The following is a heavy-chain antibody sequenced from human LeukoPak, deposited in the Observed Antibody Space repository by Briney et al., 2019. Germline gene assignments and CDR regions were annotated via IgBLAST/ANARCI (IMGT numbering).Heavy chain of an antibody. V-gene: IGHV1-69*05. J-gene: IGHJ3*02. CDR3: ASRDWRRGIGYCSGGSCLPLHDAFDI. CDR2: IIPIFGTA. D-gene: IGHD2-15*01. CDR1: GGTFSSYA. Sequence: SVKVSCKASGGTFSSYAISWVRQAPGQGLEWMGGIIPIFGTANYAQKFQGRVTITTDESTSTAYMELSSLRSEDTAVYYCASRDWRRGIGYCSGGSCLPLHDAFDIWGQGTMVTVSS.